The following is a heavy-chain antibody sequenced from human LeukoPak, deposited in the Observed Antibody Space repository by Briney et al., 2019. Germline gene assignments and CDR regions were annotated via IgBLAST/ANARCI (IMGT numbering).Heavy chain of an antibody. CDR2: IRSSSSYI. CDR3: ARDEEGYCSSTSCGSFDY. V-gene: IGHV3-21*01. J-gene: IGHJ4*02. D-gene: IGHD2-2*01. Sequence: PGGSLRLSCAASGFTFSSYSMNWVRQAPGKGLEWVSFIRSSSSYIYYADSVKGRFTIPRDNAKNSLYLQMNSLRAEDTAVYYCARDEEGYCSSTSCGSFDYWGQGTLVTVSS. CDR1: GFTFSSYS.